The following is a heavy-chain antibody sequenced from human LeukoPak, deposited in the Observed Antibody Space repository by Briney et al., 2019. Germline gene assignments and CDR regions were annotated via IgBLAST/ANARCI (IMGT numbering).Heavy chain of an antibody. J-gene: IGHJ3*02. CDR3: ARDRPTSAPPATLFFRSPPTPIDI. V-gene: IGHV1-18*04. D-gene: IGHD6-6*01. Sequence: HAASVKVSCKASGYTFTSYYMHWVRQAPGQGLEWMGWISAYNGNTNYAQKLQGRVTMTTDTSTSTAYMELRSLRSDDTAVYYCARDRPTSAPPATLFFRSPPTPIDIWGQGTMVTVSS. CDR2: ISAYNGNT. CDR1: GYTFTSYY.